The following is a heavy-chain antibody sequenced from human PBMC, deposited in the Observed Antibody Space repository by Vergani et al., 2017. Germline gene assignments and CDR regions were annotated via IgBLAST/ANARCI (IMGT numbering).Heavy chain of an antibody. CDR1: GYSFTSYW. J-gene: IGHJ6*03. V-gene: IGHV5-51*03. D-gene: IGHD3/OR15-3a*01. CDR2: IYPGDSDT. Sequence: EVQLVQSGAEVKKPGESLKISCKGSGYSFTSYWIGWVRQMPGKGLEWMGIIYPGDSDTRYSPSFQGQVTISVDKSISTAYLQWSSLKASDSAMYYCARVYCRGMSCAGTDYFYHIDVWGKGTTVTVSS. CDR3: ARVYCRGMSCAGTDYFYHIDV.